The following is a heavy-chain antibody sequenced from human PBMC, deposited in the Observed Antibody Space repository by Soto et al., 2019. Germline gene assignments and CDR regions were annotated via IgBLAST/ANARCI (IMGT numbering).Heavy chain of an antibody. J-gene: IGHJ4*02. V-gene: IGHV4-59*06. Sequence: SETLSLTCTVSGGSISSYYWSWIRQHPGKGLEWIGYIYYSGSTYYNPSLKSRVTISVDTSKNQFSLKLSSVTAADTAVYYCARGAVYYDSSGYFSYWGQGTLVTVSS. CDR2: IYYSGST. D-gene: IGHD3-22*01. CDR3: ARGAVYYDSSGYFSY. CDR1: GGSISSYY.